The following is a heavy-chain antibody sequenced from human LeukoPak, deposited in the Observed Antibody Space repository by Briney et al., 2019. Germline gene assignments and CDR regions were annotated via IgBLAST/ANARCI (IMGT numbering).Heavy chain of an antibody. CDR3: AREVSSGSATGLGY. Sequence: PGRSLRLSCAASGFTFDDYAMHWVRQAPGKGLEWVSGISWNSGSIGYADSVKGRFTISRDNAKNSLYLQMNSLRSDDTAVYYCAREVSSGSATGLGYWGQGTLVTVSS. D-gene: IGHD2-15*01. V-gene: IGHV3-9*01. CDR2: ISWNSGSI. J-gene: IGHJ4*02. CDR1: GFTFDDYA.